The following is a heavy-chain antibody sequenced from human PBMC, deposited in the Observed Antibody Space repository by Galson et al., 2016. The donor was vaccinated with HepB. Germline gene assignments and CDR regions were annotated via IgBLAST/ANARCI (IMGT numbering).Heavy chain of an antibody. J-gene: IGHJ5*02. D-gene: IGHD2-2*01. V-gene: IGHV3-33*08. CDR1: GFTFSSYS. CDR3: ARDRFCSNTRCYGWLDP. Sequence: SLRLSCAASGFTFSSYSMNWVRQAPGKALEWVALIWHDGSNKFYADSVKGRFTTSRDNSKNTLYLQMNSLTVEDTAVYYCARDRFCSNTRCYGWLDPWGQGTLVTVSS. CDR2: IWHDGSNK.